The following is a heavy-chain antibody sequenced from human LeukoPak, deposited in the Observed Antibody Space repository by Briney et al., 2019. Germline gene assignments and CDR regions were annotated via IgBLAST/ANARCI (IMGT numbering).Heavy chain of an antibody. J-gene: IGHJ6*03. CDR1: GFTFSSYA. Sequence: GGSLRLSCAASGFTFSSYAMHWVRQAPGKGLEWVAVISYDGSNKYYADSVKGRFTISRDNAKNSLYLQMNSLRAEDTAVYYCARVMGIAARGGYYYYMDVWGKGTTVTVSS. CDR2: ISYDGSNK. CDR3: ARVMGIAARGGYYYYMDV. V-gene: IGHV3-30-3*01. D-gene: IGHD6-6*01.